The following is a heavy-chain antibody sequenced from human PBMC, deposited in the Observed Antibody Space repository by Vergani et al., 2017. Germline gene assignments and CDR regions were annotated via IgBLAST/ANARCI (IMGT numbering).Heavy chain of an antibody. CDR3: ARVXYDILTGSVGGLGY. Sequence: QVQLVQSGAEVKKPGASVEVSCKASGYTFTGYYMHWVRQAPGQGLEWMGWINPNSGGTNYAQKFQGRVTMTRDTSISTAYMELSRLRSDDTAVYYCARVXYDILTGSVGGLGYWGQGTLVTVSS. CDR1: GYTFTGYY. J-gene: IGHJ4*02. V-gene: IGHV1-2*02. D-gene: IGHD3-9*01. CDR2: INPNSGGT.